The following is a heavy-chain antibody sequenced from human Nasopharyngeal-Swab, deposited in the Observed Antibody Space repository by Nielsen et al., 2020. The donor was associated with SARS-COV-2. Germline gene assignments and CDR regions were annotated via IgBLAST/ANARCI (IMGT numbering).Heavy chain of an antibody. V-gene: IGHV3-15*01. CDR2: IKSKTDGGTT. Sequence: GESLKISCAASGFTFSNAWMSWVRQAPGKGLEWVGRIKSKTDGGTTDYAAPVKGRFTISRDDSKNTLYLQMNSLKTEDTAVYYCTTVTYSSSWYLDYWGQGTLVTVSS. CDR1: GFTFSNAW. D-gene: IGHD6-13*01. CDR3: TTVTYSSSWYLDY. J-gene: IGHJ4*02.